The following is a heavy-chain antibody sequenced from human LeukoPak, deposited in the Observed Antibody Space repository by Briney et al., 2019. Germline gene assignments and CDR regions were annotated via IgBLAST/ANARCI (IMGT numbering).Heavy chain of an antibody. J-gene: IGHJ5*02. CDR2: NSAYNGNT. V-gene: IGHV1-18*01. CDR1: GYTFTSYG. D-gene: IGHD3-3*01. CDR3: ARVWDRYDFWSGYGPQTNWFDP. Sequence: ASVKVSCKASGYTFTSYGISWVRQAPGQGLEWMGWNSAYNGNTNYAQKLQGRVTMTTDTSTSTAYMELRSLRSDDTAVYYCARVWDRYDFWSGYGPQTNWFDPWGQGTLVTVSS.